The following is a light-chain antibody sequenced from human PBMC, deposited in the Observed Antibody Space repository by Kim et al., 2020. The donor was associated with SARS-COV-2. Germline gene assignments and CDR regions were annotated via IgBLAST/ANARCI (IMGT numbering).Light chain of an antibody. CDR1: QGINNY. J-gene: IGKJ1*01. V-gene: IGKV1-27*01. CDR3: QKYNSAAET. Sequence: QMTQSPSSLSASVGDRVTITCRASQGINNYLAWYQQKPGKVPKVLIYGVSTLRSGVPSRFSGSGSGTDFTLTISSLQPEDAATYYCQKYNSAAETFGQGTKVDIK. CDR2: GVS.